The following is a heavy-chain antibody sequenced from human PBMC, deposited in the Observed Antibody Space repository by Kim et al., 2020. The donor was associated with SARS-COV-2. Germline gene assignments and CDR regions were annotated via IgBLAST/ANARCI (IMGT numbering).Heavy chain of an antibody. J-gene: IGHJ4*02. CDR2: IYYSGST. V-gene: IGHV4-59*08. D-gene: IGHD3-16*01. CDR3: ARTFYGGGAYYFDY. Sequence: SETLSLTCTVSGGSISSYYWSWIRQPPGKGLEWIGYIYYSGSTNYNPSLKSRVTISVDTSKNQFSLKLSSVTAADTAVYYCARTFYGGGAYYFDYWGQGTLVTVSS. CDR1: GGSISSYY.